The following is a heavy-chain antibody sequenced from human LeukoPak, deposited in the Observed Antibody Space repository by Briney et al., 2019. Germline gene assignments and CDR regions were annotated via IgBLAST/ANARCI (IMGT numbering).Heavy chain of an antibody. Sequence: GGSLRLSCAASGFTFSNAWMSWVRQAPGKGLEWVGRIKSKTDGGTTDYAAPVKGRFTISRDDSKNTLYLQMNSLKTEDTAVYYCTTGSQANKRYCSGGSCSLRPVAVNYFDYWGQGTLVTVSS. D-gene: IGHD2-15*01. V-gene: IGHV3-15*01. CDR2: IKSKTDGGTT. CDR1: GFTFSNAW. CDR3: TTGSQANKRYCSGGSCSLRPVAVNYFDY. J-gene: IGHJ4*02.